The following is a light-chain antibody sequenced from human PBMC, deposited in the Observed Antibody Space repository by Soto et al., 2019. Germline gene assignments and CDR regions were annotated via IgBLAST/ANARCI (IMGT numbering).Light chain of an antibody. CDR1: SNDVGGYNY. CDR3: CSYAGSYSLYV. J-gene: IGLJ1*01. CDR2: DVS. Sequence: QSALTQPRSVSGSPGQSVTISCTGTSNDVGGYNYVSWYQQRPGKARKLIIYDVSMRPSGVPDRFSVSKSGNTASLTISGLQAEDEADYYCCSYAGSYSLYVFGTGTKLTVL. V-gene: IGLV2-11*01.